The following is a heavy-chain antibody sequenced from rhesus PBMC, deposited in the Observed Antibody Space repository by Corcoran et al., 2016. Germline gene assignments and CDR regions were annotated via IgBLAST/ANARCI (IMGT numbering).Heavy chain of an antibody. CDR3: ARHRIAAAGTFDY. V-gene: IGHV4S7*01. CDR2: IFGSIGST. Sequence: QVQLQESGPGLVKPSETLSLTCAVSGGSISGGYGWSWIRQPPGKGLEWIGHIFGSIGSTYYNPSLKSRFTISRDTSKNQFSLKLSSVTAADTAVYYCARHRIAAAGTFDYWGQGVLVTVSS. D-gene: IGHD6-25*01. J-gene: IGHJ4*01. CDR1: GGSISGGYG.